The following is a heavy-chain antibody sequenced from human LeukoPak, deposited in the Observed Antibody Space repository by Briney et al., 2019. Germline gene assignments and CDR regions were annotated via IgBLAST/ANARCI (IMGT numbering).Heavy chain of an antibody. Sequence: GGSLRLSCAASGFTFSDYYMSWIRQAPGKGLEWVSYISSSGSTIYYADSVKGRFTISRDNAKNSLYLQMNSLRAEDTAVYYCAKMKIAVAVNWFDPWGQGTLVTVSS. CDR2: ISSSGSTI. V-gene: IGHV3-11*01. D-gene: IGHD6-19*01. J-gene: IGHJ5*02. CDR3: AKMKIAVAVNWFDP. CDR1: GFTFSDYY.